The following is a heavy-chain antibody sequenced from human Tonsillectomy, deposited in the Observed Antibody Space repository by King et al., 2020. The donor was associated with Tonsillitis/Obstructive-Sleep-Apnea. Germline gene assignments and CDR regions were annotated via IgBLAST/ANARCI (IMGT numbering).Heavy chain of an antibody. CDR3: ARDSMSHYYDSSGYYTFDY. J-gene: IGHJ4*02. D-gene: IGHD3-22*01. CDR2: ISPYNGDT. V-gene: IGHV1-18*01. CDR1: GYTFTTYG. Sequence: QLVQSGAEVKRPGASVRVSCKASGYTFTTYGISWVRQAPGQGLEWMGWISPYNGDTNFAQKLQGRVTMTTGTSTSKAYMELRSLRSDDTAVYYCARDSMSHYYDSSGYYTFDYWGQGTLVTVSS.